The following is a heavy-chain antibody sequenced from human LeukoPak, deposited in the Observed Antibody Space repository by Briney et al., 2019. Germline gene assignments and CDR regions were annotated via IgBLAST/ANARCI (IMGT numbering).Heavy chain of an antibody. CDR1: GYTLTELS. V-gene: IGHV1-24*01. J-gene: IGHJ4*02. Sequence: ASVKVSCKVSGYTLTELSMHWVRQAPGKGLEWMGGFDPEDGETIYAQKFQGRVTMTEDTSTVTAYMELSSLRSEDTAVYYCATYNWNDVRGRPSDYWGQGTLVTVSS. CDR2: FDPEDGET. D-gene: IGHD1-1*01. CDR3: ATYNWNDVRGRPSDY.